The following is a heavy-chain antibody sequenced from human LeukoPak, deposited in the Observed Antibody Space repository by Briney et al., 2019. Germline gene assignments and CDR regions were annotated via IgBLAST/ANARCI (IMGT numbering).Heavy chain of an antibody. V-gene: IGHV3-23*01. CDR1: GFTLSSNA. CDR2: ISGSGAST. D-gene: IGHD1-26*01. CDR3: AKDVGKWESLHFFDY. J-gene: IGHJ4*02. Sequence: GGSLRLSCLTSGFTLSSNAMSWVRQAPGKGLEWISGISGSGASTYYADSVKGRFTISRDDSRNTLYLQMNSLRGDDTAVYYCAKDVGKWESLHFFDYWGQGTLVTVSS.